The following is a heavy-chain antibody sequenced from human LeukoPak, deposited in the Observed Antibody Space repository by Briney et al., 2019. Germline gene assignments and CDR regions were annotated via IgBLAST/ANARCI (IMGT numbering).Heavy chain of an antibody. CDR1: GGSFSGYY. V-gene: IGHV4-34*01. D-gene: IGHD3-3*01. J-gene: IGHJ6*03. CDR2: INHSGST. Sequence: LETLSLTCAVYGGSFSGYYWSWIRQPPGKGLEWIGEINHSGSTNYNPSLKSRVTISVDTSKNQFSLKLSSVTAADTAVYYCPRGLEWLLSRYYYYYMDVWGKGTTVTVSS. CDR3: PRGLEWLLSRYYYYYMDV.